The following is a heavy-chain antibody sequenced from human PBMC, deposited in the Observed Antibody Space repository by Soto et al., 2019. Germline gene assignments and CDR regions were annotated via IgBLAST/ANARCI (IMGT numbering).Heavy chain of an antibody. CDR1: GFTFSSYS. CDR2: ISSSSSYI. V-gene: IGHV3-21*01. CDR3: ARDIVVVVAATVRGYYYYYGMDV. J-gene: IGHJ6*02. D-gene: IGHD2-15*01. Sequence: GGSLRLSCAASGFTFSSYSMNWVRQAPGKGLEWVSSISSSSSYIYYADSVKGRFTISRDNAKNSLYLQMNSLRAEDTAVYYCARDIVVVVAATVRGYYYYYGMDVWGQGTTVTVSS.